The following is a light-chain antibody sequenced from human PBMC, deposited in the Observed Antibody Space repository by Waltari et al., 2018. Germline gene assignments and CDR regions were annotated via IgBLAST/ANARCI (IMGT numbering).Light chain of an antibody. V-gene: IGLV1-47*01. CDR1: TSTIGTNY. Sequence: QSVLTQPPSASGTPGQSLAISCSGSTSTIGTNYVFWYQQFPGPAPKPLIYRNNQRPSGFPAPFSGSKSGPSASLAISGLQSEDEADYYCAAWDDSLSGVVFGGGTKVTVL. J-gene: IGLJ2*01. CDR2: RNN. CDR3: AAWDDSLSGVV.